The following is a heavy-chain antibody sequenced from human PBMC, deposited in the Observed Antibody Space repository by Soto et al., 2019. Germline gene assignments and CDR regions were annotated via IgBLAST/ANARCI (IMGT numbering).Heavy chain of an antibody. Sequence: GGSLRLSCAASGFTFSSYGMRWVRPAPGKGLEWVAVISYDGSNKYYADSVKGRFTISRDNSKNTLYLQMNSLRAEDTAVYYCAKEADIVVVVAAYHAYMDVWGKGTTVTVSS. V-gene: IGHV3-30*18. CDR2: ISYDGSNK. CDR1: GFTFSSYG. D-gene: IGHD2-15*01. CDR3: AKEADIVVVVAAYHAYMDV. J-gene: IGHJ6*03.